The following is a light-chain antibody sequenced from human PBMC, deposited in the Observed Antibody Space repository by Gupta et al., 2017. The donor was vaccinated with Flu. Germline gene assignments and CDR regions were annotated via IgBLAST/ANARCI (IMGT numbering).Light chain of an antibody. Sequence: QSALTQPASVSGSPGQSITTSCTGTSSDVGGYNYVSWYQQHPGKAPKLMIYEVSNRPSGVSNRCSGSKSGNTASLTISGLQAEDEADYYCSSYTSSSTLGVFGGGTKLTVL. V-gene: IGLV2-14*01. CDR2: EVS. CDR3: SSYTSSSTLGV. CDR1: SSDVGGYNY. J-gene: IGLJ3*02.